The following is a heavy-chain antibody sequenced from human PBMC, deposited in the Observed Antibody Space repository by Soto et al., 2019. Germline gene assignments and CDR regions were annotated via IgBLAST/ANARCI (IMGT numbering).Heavy chain of an antibody. V-gene: IGHV4-4*02. CDR3: ATYNAASGTYYFDY. CDR2: INHRGSA. J-gene: IGHJ4*02. Sequence: SETLSLTCAVSGASVSSTYWWSWVRQPLGKGPEWIGEINHRGSANYNPSLKSRVTMSLDISKSQFSLRLTSVTAADTAVYFCATYNAASGTYYFDYWGRGALVT. D-gene: IGHD6-13*01. CDR1: GASVSSTYW.